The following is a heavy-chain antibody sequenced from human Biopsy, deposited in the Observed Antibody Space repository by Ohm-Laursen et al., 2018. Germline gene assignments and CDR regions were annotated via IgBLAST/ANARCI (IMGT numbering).Heavy chain of an antibody. CDR1: GGSFSGTY. D-gene: IGHD3-3*01. J-gene: IGHJ4*02. V-gene: IGHV4-34*01. Sequence: GTLSLTCAVSGGSFSGTYWSWIRRTPGKGLEWIGEINHSGSTKYNPSFESRVTISVDTSKNQFSLNLFSVTAADAARYFCARGEYYAYWSGARKLNYFDYWGQGTLVTVSS. CDR3: ARGEYYAYWSGARKLNYFDY. CDR2: INHSGST.